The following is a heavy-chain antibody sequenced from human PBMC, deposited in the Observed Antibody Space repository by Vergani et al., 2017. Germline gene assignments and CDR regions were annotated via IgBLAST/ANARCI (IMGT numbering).Heavy chain of an antibody. V-gene: IGHV1-2*02. CDR3: ARQGYCSGGSCYLYAFDI. CDR1: GYTFTSYD. CDR2: MNPNSGGT. D-gene: IGHD2-15*01. Sequence: QVQLVQSGAEVKKPGASVKVSCKASGYTFTSYDINWVRQATGQGLEWMGWMNPNSGGTNYAQKFQGRVTMTRDTSISTAYMELSRLRSDDTAVYYCARQGYCSGGSCYLYAFDIWGQGTMVTVSS. J-gene: IGHJ3*02.